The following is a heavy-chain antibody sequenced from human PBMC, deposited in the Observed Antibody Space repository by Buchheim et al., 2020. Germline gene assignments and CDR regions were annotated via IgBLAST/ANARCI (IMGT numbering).Heavy chain of an antibody. V-gene: IGHV4-61*01. D-gene: IGHD3-22*01. J-gene: IGHJ4*02. CDR3: ARAHHYDVTGYYSYDFDY. CDR2: IYSSGST. CDR1: GGSVTSGNFY. Sequence: QVQLQESGPGLVKPSETLSVTCTVSGGSVTSGNFYWSWIRQPPGKGLEWIGYIYSSGSTNYHPSLKSRVSISVDTSKNQFSLKLNSVTAADSAVYYCARAHHYDVTGYYSYDFDYWGQGT.